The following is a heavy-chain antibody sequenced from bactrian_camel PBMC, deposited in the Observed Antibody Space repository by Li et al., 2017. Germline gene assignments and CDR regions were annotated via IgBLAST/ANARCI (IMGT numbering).Heavy chain of an antibody. J-gene: IGHJ4*01. CDR1: GRTANTLD. CDR3: AADRTTGIPPVHDDDDDACPPNDADY. CDR2: INWSGVNT. D-gene: IGHD4*01. V-gene: IGHV3S40*01. Sequence: VQLVESGGGLVQPGGSLRVSCITSGRTANTLDINWIRQAPGKRLEWVSGINWSGVNTYYADSVKDRFIISRDNDKNTAYLQMNNLKPEDTAVYYCAADRTTGIPPVHDDDDDACPPNDADYRGQGTQVTVS.